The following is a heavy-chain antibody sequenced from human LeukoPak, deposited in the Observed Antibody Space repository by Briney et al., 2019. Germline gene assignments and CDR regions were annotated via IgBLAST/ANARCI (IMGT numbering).Heavy chain of an antibody. CDR2: ISRSGSTK. D-gene: IGHD3-10*01. CDR3: AKDYSKSSYYGSGTYYRPKWFDP. CDR1: GFTFSDYN. V-gene: IGHV3-11*04. J-gene: IGHJ5*02. Sequence: PGGSLRLSCAASGFTFSDYNMRWIRQAPGKGLEWVSSISRSGSTKYYADSVKGRFTISRDNSKNTLYLQMNSLRAEDTAVYYCAKDYSKSSYYGSGTYYRPKWFDPWGQGTLVTVSS.